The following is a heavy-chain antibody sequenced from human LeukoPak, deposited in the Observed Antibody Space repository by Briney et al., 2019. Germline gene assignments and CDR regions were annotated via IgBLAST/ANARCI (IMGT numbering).Heavy chain of an antibody. J-gene: IGHJ3*02. CDR3: ASSSERWLQFWRLGAFDI. CDR1: GGSISSDY. Sequence: SETLSLTCTVSGGSISSDYWSWIRQPPGKGLEWIGYIYYSGSTNYNPSLKSRVTISVDTSKNQFSLKLSSVTAADTAVYYCASSSERWLQFWRLGAFDIWGQGTMVTVSS. V-gene: IGHV4-59*01. D-gene: IGHD5-24*01. CDR2: IYYSGST.